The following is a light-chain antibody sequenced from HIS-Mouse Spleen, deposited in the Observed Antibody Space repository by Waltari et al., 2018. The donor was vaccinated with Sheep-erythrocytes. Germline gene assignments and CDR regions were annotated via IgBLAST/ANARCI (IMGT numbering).Light chain of an antibody. CDR1: SCAVGSYNL. Sequence: QSALPPPPSVPGSPAQSHPIPCPVTSCAVGSYNLFSSYQQHPGKAPKLMIYEGSKRPSGVSNRFSGSKSGNTASLTISGLQAEDEADYYCCSYAGSSTPWVFGGGTKLTVL. V-gene: IGLV2-23*01. CDR2: EGS. J-gene: IGLJ3*02. CDR3: CSYAGSSTPWV.